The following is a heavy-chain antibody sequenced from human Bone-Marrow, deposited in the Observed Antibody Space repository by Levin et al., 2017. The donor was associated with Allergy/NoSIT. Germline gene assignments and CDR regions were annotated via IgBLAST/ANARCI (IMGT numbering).Heavy chain of an antibody. V-gene: IGHV3-21*01. Sequence: GGSLRLSCAASGFTISSYSMNWVRQAPGKGLEWVSSITSARTYIYYADSVRGRFTISRDNAKNSLYLQMESLRAEDTAVYYCARDQGDLYYHVLTGQPPGYYYGMDVWGQGTTVTVSS. CDR2: ITSARTYI. J-gene: IGHJ6*02. D-gene: IGHD3-9*01. CDR3: ARDQGDLYYHVLTGQPPGYYYGMDV. CDR1: GFTISSYS.